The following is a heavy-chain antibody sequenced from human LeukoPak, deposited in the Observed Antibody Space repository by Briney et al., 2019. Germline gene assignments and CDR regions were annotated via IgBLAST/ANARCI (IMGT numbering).Heavy chain of an antibody. CDR2: IKQERGQE. D-gene: IGHD5-18*01. V-gene: IGHV3-7*03. J-gene: IGHJ5*02. CDR3: ASLDTAKQPLANH. Sequence: GGSLRLSCAASGFTFSYYSMNWVRQAPGKGLEWVANIKQERGQEYYVDSVKGRFTISKDSAKNSLYLQMNSLRVEDTAMYYCASLDTAKQPLANHWGQGTLVTVSS. CDR1: GFTFSYYS.